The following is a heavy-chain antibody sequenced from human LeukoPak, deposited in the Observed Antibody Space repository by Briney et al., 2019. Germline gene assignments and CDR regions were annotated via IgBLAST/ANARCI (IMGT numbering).Heavy chain of an antibody. J-gene: IGHJ6*02. CDR2: IKSDGSET. Sequence: GGSLRLSCAASGFTFSNYWMHWVRQGPGKGLMWVSRIKSDGSETSSAESLEGRFTISRDNARNMLYLQMNSLRPEDTAIYYCTSDRVLYGLDVWVQGTTVTVSS. CDR1: GFTFSNYW. V-gene: IGHV3-74*01. CDR3: TSDRVLYGLDV.